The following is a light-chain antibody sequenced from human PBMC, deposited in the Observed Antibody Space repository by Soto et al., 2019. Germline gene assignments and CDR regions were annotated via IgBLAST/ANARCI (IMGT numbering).Light chain of an antibody. CDR1: QGIRND. V-gene: IGKV1-6*01. Sequence: AIQMTQSPSSLSASVGDRVIITCRASQGIRNDLGWYQQKPGKAPKLLLYAASSLKSGVPSRFSGSGSGTDFTLTISSLQPEDFATYYCLQDYNYPRTFGQGTKLEIK. CDR2: AAS. CDR3: LQDYNYPRT. J-gene: IGKJ2*01.